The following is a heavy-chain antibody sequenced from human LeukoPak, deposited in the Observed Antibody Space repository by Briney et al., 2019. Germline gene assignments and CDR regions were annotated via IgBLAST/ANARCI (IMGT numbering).Heavy chain of an antibody. V-gene: IGHV1-69*13. CDR1: GGTFSSYA. J-gene: IGHJ3*02. D-gene: IGHD1-26*01. CDR2: IIPIFGTA. Sequence: VASVTVSCTASGGTFSSYAISWVRQAPGQGLEWMGGIIPIFGTANYAQKFQGRVTITADESTSTAYMELSSLRSEDTAVYYCARVQRGSYSSDAFDIWGQGTMVTVSS. CDR3: ARVQRGSYSSDAFDI.